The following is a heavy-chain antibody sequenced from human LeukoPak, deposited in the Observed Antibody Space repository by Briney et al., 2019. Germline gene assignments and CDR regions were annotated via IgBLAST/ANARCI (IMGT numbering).Heavy chain of an antibody. CDR1: GGSIINYY. J-gene: IGHJ4*02. CDR3: ARGSDTAAGLY. CDR2: IYYSGST. Sequence: SDTLSLTCPVSGGSIINYYWNWIRQPPGKGLEWIGQIYYSGSTNYNPSLKSRVTISVDSSKNQFSLKLSSVTAADTAVYYCARGSDTAAGLYWGQGTLVTVSS. V-gene: IGHV4-59*12. D-gene: IGHD6-13*01.